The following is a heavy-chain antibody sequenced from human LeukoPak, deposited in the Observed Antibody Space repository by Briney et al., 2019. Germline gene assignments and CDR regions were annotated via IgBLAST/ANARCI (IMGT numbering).Heavy chain of an antibody. V-gene: IGHV3-7*01. Sequence: GGSLRLSCAASGFTFSTYWISWVRQAPGKGLEWVANIKEDGRERYYVDSVKGRFTISRDNAKNSLYLQMNSLRAEDTAVYYCVKDNPLDYWGQGTLVIVSS. CDR3: VKDNPLDY. CDR1: GFTFSTYW. J-gene: IGHJ4*02. CDR2: IKEDGRER. D-gene: IGHD1-14*01.